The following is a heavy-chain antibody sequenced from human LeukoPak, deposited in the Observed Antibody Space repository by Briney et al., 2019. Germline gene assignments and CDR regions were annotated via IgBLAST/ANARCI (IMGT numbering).Heavy chain of an antibody. V-gene: IGHV1-69*01. D-gene: IGHD2-15*01. CDR2: IIPIFGTA. CDR3: ARDRVAATPLDAFDI. Sequence: SVKVSCKASGGTFSSYAISWVRQAPGQGLEWMGGIIPIFGTANYAQKFQGRVTITADESTSTAYMELSSLRSEDTAVYYCARDRVAATPLDAFDIWGQGTMATVSS. CDR1: GGTFSSYA. J-gene: IGHJ3*02.